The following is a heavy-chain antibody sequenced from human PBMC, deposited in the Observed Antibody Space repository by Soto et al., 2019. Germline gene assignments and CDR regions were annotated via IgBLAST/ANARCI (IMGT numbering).Heavy chain of an antibody. J-gene: IGHJ4*02. V-gene: IGHV4-30-4*01. CDR2: IYYSGST. CDR1: GGSISSGDYY. CDR3: ARIAAGRAPHFDY. Sequence: SETLSLTCTVSGGSISSGDYYWSWIRQPPGKGLEWIGYIYYSGSTYYNPSLKSRVTISVDTSKNQFSLKLSSVTAADTAVYYCARIAAGRAPHFDYWGQGTLVTVSS. D-gene: IGHD2-15*01.